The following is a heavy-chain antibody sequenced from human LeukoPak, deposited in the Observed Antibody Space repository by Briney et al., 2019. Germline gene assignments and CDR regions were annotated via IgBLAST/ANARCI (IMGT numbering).Heavy chain of an antibody. CDR2: IYYSGST. V-gene: IGHV4-59*01. D-gene: IGHD2-15*01. Sequence: SETLSLTCTVSGGSISSYYWSWIRQPPGRGLEWIGYIYYSGSTNYNPSLKSRATISVDTSKNQFSLKLSSVTAADTAVYYCARSITAYCSGGSCYPYFDYWGQGTLVTVSS. CDR1: GGSISSYY. CDR3: ARSITAYCSGGSCYPYFDY. J-gene: IGHJ4*02.